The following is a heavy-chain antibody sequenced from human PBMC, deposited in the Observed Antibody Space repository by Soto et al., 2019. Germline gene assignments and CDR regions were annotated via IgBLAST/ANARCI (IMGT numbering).Heavy chain of an antibody. J-gene: IGHJ4*02. V-gene: IGHV4-34*01. CDR2: INPSGST. CDR3: ARRCSSTSCYVDTVATIPRTGFDY. D-gene: IGHD2-2*01. Sequence: SETLSLTCAVSGGSFSGYSWSWIRHHPGEGLEGMGGINPSGSTNYTPSLKRRVPISPDTSKNQFSMKLSSVTPADPAVYYCARRCSSTSCYVDTVATIPRTGFDYWGQGTLGTGPS. CDR1: GGSFSGYS.